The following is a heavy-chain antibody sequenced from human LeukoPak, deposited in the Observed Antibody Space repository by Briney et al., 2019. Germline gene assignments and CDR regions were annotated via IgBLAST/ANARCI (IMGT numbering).Heavy chain of an antibody. Sequence: PSETLSLTCAVYGGSFSGYYWSWFGQPPGKGLGWIGEINHSGSTNYNPSLKSRVTISVDTSKNQFSLKLSSVTAADTAVYYCARVRYNWNGGYFDYWGQGTLVTVSS. J-gene: IGHJ4*02. D-gene: IGHD1-20*01. CDR1: GGSFSGYY. V-gene: IGHV4-34*01. CDR3: ARVRYNWNGGYFDY. CDR2: INHSGST.